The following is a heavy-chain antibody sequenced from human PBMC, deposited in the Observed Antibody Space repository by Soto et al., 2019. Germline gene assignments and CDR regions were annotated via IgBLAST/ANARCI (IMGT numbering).Heavy chain of an antibody. CDR1: GFSLSTSGVG. Sequence: ESGPTLVNPTQTLTLTCTFSGFSLSTSGVGVGWIRQPPGKALEWLALIYWDDDKRYSPSLKSRLTITKDTSKNQVVLTMTNMDPVDTATYYCAHRRGYYDSSGYYYLDCWGQGTLVTVSS. V-gene: IGHV2-5*02. CDR3: AHRRGYYDSSGYYYLDC. CDR2: IYWDDDK. D-gene: IGHD3-22*01. J-gene: IGHJ4*02.